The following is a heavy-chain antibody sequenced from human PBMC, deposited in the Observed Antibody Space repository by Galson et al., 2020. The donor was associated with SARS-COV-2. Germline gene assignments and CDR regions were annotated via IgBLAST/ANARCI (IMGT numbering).Heavy chain of an antibody. D-gene: IGHD1-26*01. J-gene: IGHJ1*01. CDR2: ISSSGSTI. CDR3: ARDYSGSYWRPSGPEYFQH. V-gene: IGHV3-11*01. Sequence: GGSLRLSCAASGFTFSDYYMSWIRQAPGKGLEWVSYISSSGSTIYYADSVKGRFTISRDNAKNSLYLQMNSLRAEDTAVYYCARDYSGSYWRPSGPEYFQHWGQGTLVTVSS. CDR1: GFTFSDYY.